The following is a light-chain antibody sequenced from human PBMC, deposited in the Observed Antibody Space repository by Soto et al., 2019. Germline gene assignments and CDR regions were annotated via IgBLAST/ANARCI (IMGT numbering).Light chain of an antibody. CDR3: SSYAGGSYL. CDR1: SSDVGNYNY. Sequence: QSALTQPASVSGSPGQSITISCTGTSSDVGNYNYVSWYQQHPGKAPKLMIFGVSNRPSGVSDRFSGSKSGNTASLTISGLQAEDEADYHCSSYAGGSYLFGTGTKLTVL. J-gene: IGLJ1*01. CDR2: GVS. V-gene: IGLV2-14*03.